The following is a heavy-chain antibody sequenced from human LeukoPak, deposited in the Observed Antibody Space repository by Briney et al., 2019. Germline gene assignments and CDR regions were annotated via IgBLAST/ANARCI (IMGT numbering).Heavy chain of an antibody. Sequence: PGGSLRLSCAASGFTFSSYGMHWVRQAPGKGLEWVAVISYDGSNKYYADSVKGRFTISRDNSKNTLYLQMNSLRAEDTAMYYCAKGYFVVGATFFDYWGQGTLVTVSP. CDR1: GFTFSSYG. CDR3: AKGYFVVGATFFDY. V-gene: IGHV3-30*18. CDR2: ISYDGSNK. D-gene: IGHD1-26*01. J-gene: IGHJ4*02.